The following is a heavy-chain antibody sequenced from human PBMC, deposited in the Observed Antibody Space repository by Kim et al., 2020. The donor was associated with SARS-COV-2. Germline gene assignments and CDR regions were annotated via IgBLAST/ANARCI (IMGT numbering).Heavy chain of an antibody. D-gene: IGHD3-22*01. Sequence: SGPTLVNPTQTLTLTCTFSGFSLSTSGMCVSWIRQPPGKALEWLARIDWDDDKYYSTSTSLKTRLTISKDTSKNQVVLTMTNMDPVDTATYYCARATYHYDSSGYYKLDYWGQGTLVTVSS. CDR3: ARATYHYDSSGYYKLDY. J-gene: IGHJ4*02. CDR2: IDWDDDK. V-gene: IGHV2-70*11. CDR1: GFSLSTSGMC.